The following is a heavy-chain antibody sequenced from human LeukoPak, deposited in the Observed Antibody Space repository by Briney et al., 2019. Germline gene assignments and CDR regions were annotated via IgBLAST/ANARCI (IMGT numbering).Heavy chain of an antibody. CDR3: ARDLVVGWSRRVFDY. Sequence: SETLSLTCTVDGGSISSYYWGWIRPPPGKGRGWIGSIYYSGSTNYNPSLKSRVTISVDPSKNPFSLRLSSVTAADTAVYYCARDLVVGWSRRVFDYWGQGTLVTVSS. J-gene: IGHJ4*02. D-gene: IGHD2-15*01. CDR1: GGSISSYY. V-gene: IGHV4-59*01. CDR2: IYYSGST.